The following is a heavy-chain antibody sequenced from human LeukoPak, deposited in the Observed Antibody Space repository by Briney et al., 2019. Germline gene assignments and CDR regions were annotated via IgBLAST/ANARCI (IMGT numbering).Heavy chain of an antibody. CDR3: ARKGYSSGRTHFDY. Sequence: GGSLRLSCAASGFTFSTYAMSWVRQAPGKGLECVSALSGNGNTIYYADSVKGRFTISRDNSKNTLYLQMNSLRAEDTAVYYCARKGYSSGRTHFDYWGQGTLVTVSS. V-gene: IGHV3-23*01. CDR1: GFTFSTYA. CDR2: LSGNGNTI. D-gene: IGHD6-19*01. J-gene: IGHJ4*02.